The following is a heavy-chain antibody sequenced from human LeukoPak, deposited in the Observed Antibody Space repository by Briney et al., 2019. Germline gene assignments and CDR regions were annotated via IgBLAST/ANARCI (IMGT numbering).Heavy chain of an antibody. J-gene: IGHJ4*02. CDR3: ARQHSLGYLDL. Sequence: PSETLSLTCTVSGGSISRYYWSWIRRPPGKGLEWIGYIYYSGSTNYNPSLKSRVTISVDTSKNQFSLKLSSVTAADTAVYYCARQHSLGYLDLWGRGTLATVSS. V-gene: IGHV4-59*01. CDR1: GGSISRYY. CDR2: IYYSGST. D-gene: IGHD5-18*01.